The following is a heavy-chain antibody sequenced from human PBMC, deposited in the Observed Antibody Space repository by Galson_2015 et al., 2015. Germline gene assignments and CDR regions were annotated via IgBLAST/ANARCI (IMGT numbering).Heavy chain of an antibody. CDR1: GGSISSGSYY. Sequence: TLSLTCTVSGGSISSGSYYWSWIRQPAGKGLEWIGRIYTSGSTNYNPSLKSRVTISVDTSKNQFSLKLSSVTAADTAVYYCARAADELLSFYYYYGMDVWGQGTTVTVSS. CDR2: IYTSGST. J-gene: IGHJ6*02. CDR3: ARAADELLSFYYYYGMDV. D-gene: IGHD1-26*01. V-gene: IGHV4-61*02.